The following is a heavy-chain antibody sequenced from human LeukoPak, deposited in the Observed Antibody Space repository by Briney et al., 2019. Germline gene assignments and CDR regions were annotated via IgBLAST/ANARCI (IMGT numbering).Heavy chain of an antibody. Sequence: PSETLSLTCTVSGGSFSGYYWSWIRQPPGKGLEWIGEINHSGSTNYNPSLKSRVTISVDTSKNQFSLKLSSVTAADTAVYYCAREPCSSTSCPVDYWGQGTLVTVSS. J-gene: IGHJ4*02. D-gene: IGHD2-2*01. CDR2: INHSGST. CDR1: GGSFSGYY. CDR3: AREPCSSTSCPVDY. V-gene: IGHV4-34*01.